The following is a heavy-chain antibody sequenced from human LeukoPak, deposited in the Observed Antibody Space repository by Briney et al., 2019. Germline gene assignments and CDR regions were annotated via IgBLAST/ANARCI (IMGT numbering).Heavy chain of an antibody. J-gene: IGHJ6*02. D-gene: IGHD2-2*02. CDR2: ISDSSTVV. CDR3: ARDRRPAQYRGLDV. V-gene: IGHV3-11*01. CDR1: GFAFSATF. Sequence: PGGSLRLSCAASGFAFSATFMSWIRQAPGKGLEWISYISDSSTVVYYTDSVKGRFTISRDNANNSLFLQLNSLRAEDTAVYFCARDRRPAQYRGLDVWGRGTTVIVSS.